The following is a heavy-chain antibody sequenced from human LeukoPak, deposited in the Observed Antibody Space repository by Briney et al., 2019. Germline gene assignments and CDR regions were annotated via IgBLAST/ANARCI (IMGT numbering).Heavy chain of an antibody. CDR2: ISALNGNT. CDR1: GYSFTSYG. CDR3: TRGVRALDRKSGSYDAFDV. V-gene: IGHV1-18*01. J-gene: IGHJ3*01. Sequence: ASVKVSCESSGYSFTSYGITWVRQAPGQGLEWMGWISALNGNTDYAQKLQGRVTVATDTSTNTAYMELRGLRSDDTAVYYCTRGVRALDRKSGSYDAFDVWGQGTMVTVSS. D-gene: IGHD1-26*01.